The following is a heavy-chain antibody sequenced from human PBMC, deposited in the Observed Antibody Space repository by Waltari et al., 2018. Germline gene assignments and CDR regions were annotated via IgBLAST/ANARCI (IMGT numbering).Heavy chain of an antibody. CDR1: GYSFTSYW. V-gene: IGHV5-51*03. J-gene: IGHJ4*02. D-gene: IGHD3-3*01. CDR2: SYPGDSDS. CDR3: ARTMNPFLEWFLEYYFDY. Sequence: EVQLVQSGAEVKKPGESLKISCKGSGYSFTSYWIGWVRQIPGEGLVGMGISYPGDSDSRYSPAVQGQVTISADKSISTAYLQWSSLKASDTAMCYCARTMNPFLEWFLEYYFDYWGQGTLVTVSS.